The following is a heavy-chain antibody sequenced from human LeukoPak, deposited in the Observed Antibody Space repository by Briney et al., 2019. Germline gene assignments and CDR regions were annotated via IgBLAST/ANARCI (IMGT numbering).Heavy chain of an antibody. J-gene: IGHJ4*02. CDR1: GGSISSYY. CDR2: IYYSGST. D-gene: IGHD4-17*01. Sequence: PSETLSLTCTVSGGSISSYYWSWIRQPPGKGLEWIVYIYYSGSTNYNPSLKSRVTISVDTSKNQFSLKLSSVTAADTAVYYCASGVYGDYQGYWGQGTLVTVSS. CDR3: ASGVYGDYQGY. V-gene: IGHV4-59*01.